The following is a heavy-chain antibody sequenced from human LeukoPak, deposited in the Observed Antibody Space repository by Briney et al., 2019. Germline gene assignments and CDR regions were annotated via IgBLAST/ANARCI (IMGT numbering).Heavy chain of an antibody. CDR3: ARDGNDSSGYYYLYFDY. V-gene: IGHV1-69*04. CDR2: IIPILGIA. D-gene: IGHD3-22*01. J-gene: IGHJ4*02. Sequence: SVKVSCKASGYNFIKYGISWLRQAPGQGLEWMGRIIPILGIANYAQKFQGRVTITADKSTSTAYMELSSLRSEDTAVYYCARDGNDSSGYYYLYFDYWGQGTLVTVSS. CDR1: GYNFIKYG.